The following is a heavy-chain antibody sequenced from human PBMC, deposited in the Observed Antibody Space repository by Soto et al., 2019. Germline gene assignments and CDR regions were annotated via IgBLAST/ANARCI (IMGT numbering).Heavy chain of an antibody. D-gene: IGHD4-17*01. CDR3: ASLVGDYGDYGYYFDY. Sequence: SVKVSCKASGGTFSSYAISWVRQAPGQGLEWMGGIIPIFGTANYAQKFQGRVTITADESTSTAYMELSSLRSEDTAVYYCASLVGDYGDYGYYFDYWGQGTLVTVSS. CDR1: GGTFSSYA. J-gene: IGHJ4*02. CDR2: IIPIFGTA. V-gene: IGHV1-69*13.